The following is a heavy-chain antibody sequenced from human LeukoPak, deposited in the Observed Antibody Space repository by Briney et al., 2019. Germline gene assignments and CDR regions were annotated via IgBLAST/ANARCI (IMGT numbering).Heavy chain of an antibody. V-gene: IGHV5-51*01. CDR2: IYPGDSDT. Sequence: GESLKISCKGSGYSFTNYWIGWVRQMPGKGLEWMGIIYPGDSDTRYIPSFQGQVTISHDKSINTAYLQWSSLKASDTAMYYCAPRVDSYWFFDYWGQGTLVTVSS. CDR1: GYSFTNYW. J-gene: IGHJ4*02. D-gene: IGHD1-26*01. CDR3: APRVDSYWFFDY.